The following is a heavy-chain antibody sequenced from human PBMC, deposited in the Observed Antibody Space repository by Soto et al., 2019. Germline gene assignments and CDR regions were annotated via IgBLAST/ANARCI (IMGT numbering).Heavy chain of an antibody. Sequence: GGSLRLCCVASGFSLANYPMNWVRQTPGKGLEWISYSSPRGDTIYYADSVEDRFTISRDNARNSLSLHMSSLRDEDSALYYCAKGPHTNVGWPYYFESWGQGVPVTVSS. CDR1: GFSLANYP. D-gene: IGHD6-19*01. J-gene: IGHJ4*02. CDR3: AKGPHTNVGWPYYFES. V-gene: IGHV3-48*02. CDR2: SSPRGDTI.